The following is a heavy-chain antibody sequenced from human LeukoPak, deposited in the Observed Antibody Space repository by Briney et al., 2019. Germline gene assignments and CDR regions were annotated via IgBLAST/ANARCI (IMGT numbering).Heavy chain of an antibody. Sequence: PGGSLRLSCAASGFTFSSYAMSWVRQAPGKGLEWVSAISGSGGSTYYADSVKGRFTISRDNSKNTLYLQMNSLRAEDTAVYYCAKDARGYYDSSGYRDYWGQGTLVTVSS. V-gene: IGHV3-23*01. CDR1: GFTFSSYA. J-gene: IGHJ4*02. CDR2: ISGSGGST. CDR3: AKDARGYYDSSGYRDY. D-gene: IGHD3-22*01.